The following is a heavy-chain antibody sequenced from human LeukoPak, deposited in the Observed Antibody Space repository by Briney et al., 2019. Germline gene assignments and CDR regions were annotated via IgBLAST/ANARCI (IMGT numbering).Heavy chain of an antibody. D-gene: IGHD2-21*02. V-gene: IGHV1-2*02. CDR3: ARRLGHTALYNFGLSIDP. CDR2: INPDNGGR. Sequence: GASVKVSCKASGYTFTDHYVHWVRQAPGQGLEWMGWINPDNGGRTYAKIFRGRVTMTRDTSLSTAYLELSRLTSDDTAMYYCARRLGHTALYNFGLSIDPWGQGALVTVSS. CDR1: GYTFTDHY. J-gene: IGHJ5*02.